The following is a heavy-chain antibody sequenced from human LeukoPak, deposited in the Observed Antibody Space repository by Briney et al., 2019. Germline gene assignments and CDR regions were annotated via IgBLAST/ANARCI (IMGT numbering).Heavy chain of an antibody. CDR2: IYHSGST. J-gene: IGHJ6*03. Sequence: SETLSLTCTVSGGSISSSSYYWGWIRQPPGKGLEWIGEIYHSGSTNYNPSLKSRVTISVDKSKNQFSLKLSSVTAADTAVYYCARLKQQLAHYYYYYYMDVWGKGTTVTISS. D-gene: IGHD6-13*01. CDR1: GGSISSSSYY. CDR3: ARLKQQLAHYYYYYYMDV. V-gene: IGHV4-39*07.